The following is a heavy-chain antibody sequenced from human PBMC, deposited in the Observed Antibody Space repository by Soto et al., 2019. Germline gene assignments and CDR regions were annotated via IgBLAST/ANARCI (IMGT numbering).Heavy chain of an antibody. J-gene: IGHJ4*02. CDR3: AHREDTQYFDWLEPWYFDY. Sequence: SGPKLVNPTQTLTLTCTFSGFSLSTRGVGVGWIRHPPGKALGWLALIYWYDDKRHHSSLKGRLTISKDTSKTQVGLTMSNMEPVHTATYHSAHREDTQYFDWLEPWYFDYWGQGTLVTVSS. CDR1: GFSLSTRGVG. D-gene: IGHD3-9*01. CDR2: IYWYDDK. V-gene: IGHV2-5*01.